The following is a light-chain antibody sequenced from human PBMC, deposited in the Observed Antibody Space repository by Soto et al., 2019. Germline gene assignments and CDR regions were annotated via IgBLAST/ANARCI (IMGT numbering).Light chain of an antibody. Sequence: EIGLTHSPGTLSLSPGERATLSCRASQSVSSSYLAWYQQKPGQAPRLLIYGASSRATGIPDRFSGSGSGTYFTITISRLEPEDFAVYYCQQYGSSPTWTFGQGTKVEIK. J-gene: IGKJ1*01. V-gene: IGKV3-20*01. CDR1: QSVSSSY. CDR2: GAS. CDR3: QQYGSSPTWT.